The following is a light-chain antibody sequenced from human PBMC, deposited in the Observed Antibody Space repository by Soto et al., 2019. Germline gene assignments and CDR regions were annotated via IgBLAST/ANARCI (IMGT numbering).Light chain of an antibody. J-gene: IGLJ2*01. CDR2: SNN. CDR1: SSNIGSNT. Sequence: QSVLTQPPSASGTPRQRVTISCSGSSSNIGSNTVNWYQQLPGTAPKLLIYSNNQRPSGVPDRFSGSKSGTAASLAISGLQSEYEAAYYCAAWDDSLNGVVFGGGTKLTVL. V-gene: IGLV1-44*01. CDR3: AAWDDSLNGVV.